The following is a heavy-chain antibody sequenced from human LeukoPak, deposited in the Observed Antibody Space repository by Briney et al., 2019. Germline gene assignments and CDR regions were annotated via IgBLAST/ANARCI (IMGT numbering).Heavy chain of an antibody. CDR2: IYSGGRT. D-gene: IGHD4/OR15-4a*01. CDR1: NGSISRSNW. J-gene: IGHJ4*02. CDR3: ARRAGAYSHPYDY. V-gene: IGHV3-66*04. Sequence: ETLSLTCAVSNGSISRSNWWSWVRQAPGKGLEWVSVIYSGGRTYYADSVKGRFTISRDNSKNTLYLQMNSLRAEDTAVYYCARRAGAYSHPYDYWGQGTLVTVSS.